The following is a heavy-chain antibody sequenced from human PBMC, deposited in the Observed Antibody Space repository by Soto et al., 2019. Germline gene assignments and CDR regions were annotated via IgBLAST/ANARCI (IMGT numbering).Heavy chain of an antibody. CDR1: GGSISSGDYY. D-gene: IGHD3-22*01. J-gene: IGHJ4*02. CDR2: IYYSGST. V-gene: IGHV4-30-4*01. Sequence: SETLSLTCTVSGGSISSGDYYWSWIRQPPGKGLEWIGYIYYSGSTYYNPSLKSRVTTSVDTSKNQFSLKLSSVTAADTAVYYCARVNSTPDYYDSSGYYFDYWGQGTLVTVSS. CDR3: ARVNSTPDYYDSSGYYFDY.